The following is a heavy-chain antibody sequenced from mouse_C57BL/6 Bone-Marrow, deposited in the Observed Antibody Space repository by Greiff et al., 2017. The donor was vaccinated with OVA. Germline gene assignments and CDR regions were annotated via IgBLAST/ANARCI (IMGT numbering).Heavy chain of an antibody. CDR2: IRSKSNNYAT. Sequence: EAGGGLVQPKGSLKLSCAASGFSFNTYAMNWVRQAPGKGLEWVARIRSKSNNYATYYADSVKDRFTISRDDSESMLYLQMNNLKTEDTAMYYCVRHGNSNYPFYAMDYWGQGTSVTVSS. V-gene: IGHV10-1*01. CDR3: VRHGNSNYPFYAMDY. D-gene: IGHD2-5*01. J-gene: IGHJ4*01. CDR1: GFSFNTYA.